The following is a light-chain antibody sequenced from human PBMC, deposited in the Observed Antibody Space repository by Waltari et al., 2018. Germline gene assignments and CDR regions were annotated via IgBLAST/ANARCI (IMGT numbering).Light chain of an antibody. V-gene: IGKV2-29*03. Sequence: EIVMTQTPLSLSVTPGQPDSISCKSSHSLLHSDGKTYLYWYLPKPGQSPQLLLYEVSSRFSEVPDRLSGSGSGTDFTLKISRVEAKDVGVYFCIQGGFTFCPGTKVDIK. CDR3: IQGGFT. J-gene: IGKJ3*01. CDR1: HSLLHSDGKTY. CDR2: EVS.